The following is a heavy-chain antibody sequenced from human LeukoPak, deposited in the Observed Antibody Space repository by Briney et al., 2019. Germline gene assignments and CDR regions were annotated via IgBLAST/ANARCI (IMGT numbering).Heavy chain of an antibody. D-gene: IGHD6-19*01. J-gene: IGHJ3*02. Sequence: GGSLRLSCAASGFTFSSYSMNWVRQAPGRGLEWVSVIYSGGSTYYADSVKGRFTISRDNSKNTLYLQMNSLRAEDTAVYYCARGGQWLNAFDIWGQGTMVTVSS. CDR3: ARGGQWLNAFDI. CDR1: GFTFSSYS. CDR2: IYSGGST. V-gene: IGHV3-53*01.